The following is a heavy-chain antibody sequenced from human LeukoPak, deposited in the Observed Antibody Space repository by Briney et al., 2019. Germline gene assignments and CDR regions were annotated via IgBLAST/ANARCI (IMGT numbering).Heavy chain of an antibody. CDR3: ARTRYCSSTSCNIFDY. CDR2: IDWDDDK. J-gene: IGHJ4*02. Sequence: TGPTLVNPTQTLTLTCTFSGFSLSTSGMRVSWIRQPPGKALEWPARIDWDDDKFYSTSLKTRLTISKDTSKNQVVLTMTNMDPVDTATYYCARTRYCSSTSCNIFDYWGQGTLVTVSS. D-gene: IGHD2-2*02. V-gene: IGHV2-70*04. CDR1: GFSLSTSGMR.